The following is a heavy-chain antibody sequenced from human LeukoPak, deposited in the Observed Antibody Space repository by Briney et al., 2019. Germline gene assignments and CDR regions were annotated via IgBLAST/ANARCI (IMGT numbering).Heavy chain of an antibody. D-gene: IGHD3-22*01. J-gene: IGHJ4*02. CDR3: ARGYYYDSSGYSGFDY. V-gene: IGHV1-69*01. CDR1: GGTFSSYA. CDR2: IIPIFGTA. Sequence: SVKVSCKASGGTFSSYAISWVRQAPGQGLEWMGGIIPIFGTANYAQEFQGRVTITADESTSTAYMELTSLKSEDTAVYYCARGYYYDSSGYSGFDYWGPGTPVTVSS.